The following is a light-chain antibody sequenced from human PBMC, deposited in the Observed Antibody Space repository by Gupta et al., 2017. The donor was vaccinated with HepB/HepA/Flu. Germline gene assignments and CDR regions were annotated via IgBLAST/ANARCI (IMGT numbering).Light chain of an antibody. CDR2: DAS. V-gene: IGKV3-11*01. CDR1: QSVGTY. CDR3: QQRSDWTLFT. J-gene: IGKJ3*01. Sequence: EIVFTLSPATLSLSPGERATLSCRATQSVGTYLAWYQHKPGQDPRLLIYDASNRATGIPARFSGSGSGTDFTLTISSLEPEDFAVYYCQQRSDWTLFTFGPGTRVDIK.